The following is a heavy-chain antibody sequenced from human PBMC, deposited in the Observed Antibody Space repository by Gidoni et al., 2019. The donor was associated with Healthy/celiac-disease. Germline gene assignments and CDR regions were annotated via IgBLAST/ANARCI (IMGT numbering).Heavy chain of an antibody. CDR2: ISAYNGNT. CDR1: GYTFTRYG. D-gene: IGHD2-2*01. J-gene: IGHJ6*02. V-gene: IGHV1-18*01. CDR3: ARDLVVPAVLYYYGMDV. Sequence: QVQLVKSGAEEKKPGDSVKVSCKASGYTFTRYGIRWVRQAPGQGLEGMGWISAYNGNTNYAQKLQGRVTMTTDTSTSTAYMELRSLRSDDTAVYYCARDLVVPAVLYYYGMDVWGQGTTVTVSS.